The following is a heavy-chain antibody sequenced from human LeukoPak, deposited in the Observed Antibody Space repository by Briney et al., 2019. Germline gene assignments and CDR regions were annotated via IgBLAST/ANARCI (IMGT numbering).Heavy chain of an antibody. J-gene: IGHJ4*02. CDR2: IIPIFGTA. CDR1: GGTFSGYA. CDR3: AREAGYSSGWYVY. Sequence: SVKVSCKASGGTFSGYAISWVRQAPGQGLEWMGGIIPIFGTANYAQKFQGRVTITADESTSTAYMELSSLRSEDTAVYYCAREAGYSSGWYVYWGQGTLVTVSS. V-gene: IGHV1-69*13. D-gene: IGHD6-19*01.